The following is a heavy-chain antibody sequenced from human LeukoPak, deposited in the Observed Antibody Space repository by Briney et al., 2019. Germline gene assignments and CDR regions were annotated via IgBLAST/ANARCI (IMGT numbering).Heavy chain of an antibody. CDR1: GYTFTGYY. J-gene: IGHJ4*02. V-gene: IGHV1-2*02. D-gene: IGHD3-22*01. CDR3: ARVHADSSGYYYHEDYYFDY. CDR2: INPNSGGT. Sequence: ASVKVSCKAPGYTFTGYYMHWVRQAPGQGLEWMGWINPNSGGTNYAQKFQGRVTMTRDTSISTAYMELSRLRSDDTAVYYCARVHADSSGYYYHEDYYFDYWGQGTLVTVSS.